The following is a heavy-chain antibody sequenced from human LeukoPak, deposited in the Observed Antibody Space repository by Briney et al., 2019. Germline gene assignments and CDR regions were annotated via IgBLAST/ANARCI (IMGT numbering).Heavy chain of an antibody. V-gene: IGHV3-23*01. J-gene: IGHJ4*02. D-gene: IGHD5-18*01. CDR2: ISGSGGST. CDR3: ARQYSYGSRAFDY. CDR1: GFTFSSYA. Sequence: GGSLRLSCAASGFTFSSYAMSWVRQAPGKGLEWVSAISGSGGSTYYADSVKGRFTISRDNAKNSLYLQMNSLRAEDTAVYYCARQYSYGSRAFDYWGQGTLVTVSS.